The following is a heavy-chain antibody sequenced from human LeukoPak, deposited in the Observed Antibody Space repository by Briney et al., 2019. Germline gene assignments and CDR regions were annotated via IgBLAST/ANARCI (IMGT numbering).Heavy chain of an antibody. J-gene: IGHJ3*01. D-gene: IGHD6-13*01. CDR1: GFTFSSYA. CDR2: FSATDHSA. Sequence: GGSLRLSCAASGFTFSSYAMTWVRQAPGKGLEWVSAFSATDHSAQYAQSVRGRFTISRDNSKNTLYLQMNSLSAEDTAVYYCAKARIAAGGTGAFDVWGQGTMVTVSS. V-gene: IGHV3-23*01. CDR3: AKARIAAGGTGAFDV.